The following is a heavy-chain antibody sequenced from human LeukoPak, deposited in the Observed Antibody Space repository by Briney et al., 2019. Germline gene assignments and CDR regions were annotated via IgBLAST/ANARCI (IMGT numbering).Heavy chain of an antibody. CDR3: ARKPRGYYYYYMDV. CDR1: GYTFTSYG. J-gene: IGHJ6*03. CDR2: ISAYNGNT. Sequence: ASVKVSCKASGYTFTSYGISWVRQAPGRGLEWMGWISAYNGNTNYAQKLQGRVTMTTDTSTSTAYMELRSLRSDDTAVYYCARKPRGYYYYYMDVWGKGTTVTVSS. V-gene: IGHV1-18*01.